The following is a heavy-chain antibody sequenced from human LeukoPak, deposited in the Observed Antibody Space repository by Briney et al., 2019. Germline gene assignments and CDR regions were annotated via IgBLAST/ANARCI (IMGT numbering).Heavy chain of an antibody. CDR2: IYSSGSN. CDR1: GGSISGYF. J-gene: IGHJ4*02. Sequence: SESLSLTCRVSGGSISGYFWTWIRQPAGKGLEWIGRIYSSGSNNYNPSLKSRVTMSLDTSKNHFSLNLTSVAAADTAMYYCAREPTSGREPTSGRPLYYLGQGTLVTVSS. D-gene: IGHD5-12*01. CDR3: AREPTSGREPTSGRPLYY. V-gene: IGHV4-4*07.